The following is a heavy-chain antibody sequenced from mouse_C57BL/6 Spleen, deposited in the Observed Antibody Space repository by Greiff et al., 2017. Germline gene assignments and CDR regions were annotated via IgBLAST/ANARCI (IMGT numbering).Heavy chain of an antibody. V-gene: IGHV1-69*01. CDR2: IDPSDSYT. Sequence: VQLQQPGAELVMPGASVKLSCKASGYTFTSYWMHWVKQRPGQGLEWIGEIDPSDSYTNYNQKFKGKSTLTVDKSSSTAYIQRSSLTSENSAVYYCARSGDNAGDAMDYWGQGTSVTVSS. J-gene: IGHJ4*01. D-gene: IGHD1-3*01. CDR3: ARSGDNAGDAMDY. CDR1: GYTFTSYW.